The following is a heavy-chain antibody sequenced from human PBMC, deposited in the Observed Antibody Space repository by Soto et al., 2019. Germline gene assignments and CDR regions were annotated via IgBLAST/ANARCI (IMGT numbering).Heavy chain of an antibody. CDR2: ISGSGGST. J-gene: IGHJ3*02. V-gene: IGHV3-23*01. CDR1: GFTFSSYA. CDR3: AKDREYMDAFDI. Sequence: EVQLLESGGGLVQPGGSLRLSCAASGFTFSSYAMSWVRQAPGKGLEWVSTISGSGGSTYYADSVKGRFTISRDNSKNTLYLQMNSLRAEDTAVYYCAKDREYMDAFDIWGQETMVTVSS. D-gene: IGHD3-10*01.